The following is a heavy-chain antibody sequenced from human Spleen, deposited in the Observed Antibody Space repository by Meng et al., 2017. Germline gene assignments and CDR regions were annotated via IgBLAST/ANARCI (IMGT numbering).Heavy chain of an antibody. J-gene: IGHJ4*02. Sequence: GESLKISCAASGFTFSSYAMHWVRQAPGKGLEYVSSISSNGGSTSYANSVKGRFTISRDNAKNSLYLQMNSLRAEDTAVYYCASLRGSVPTWGQGTLVTVSS. D-gene: IGHD3-10*01. CDR3: ASLRGSVPT. V-gene: IGHV3-64*01. CDR2: ISSNGGST. CDR1: GFTFSSYA.